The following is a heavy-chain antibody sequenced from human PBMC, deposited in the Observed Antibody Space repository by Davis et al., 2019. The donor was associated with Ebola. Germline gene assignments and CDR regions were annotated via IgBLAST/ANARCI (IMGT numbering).Heavy chain of an antibody. Sequence: GGSLRLSCAASGFTFSSYGMHWSRQVPGKGLEWVAVISYDGSNKYNADSVKGRFTIPRDNSKNTLYLQMNSLRAEDTAVYYCAKDAWLGRNWYPAPLYYYYGMDVWGQGTTVTVSS. J-gene: IGHJ6*02. CDR2: ISYDGSNK. V-gene: IGHV3-30*18. CDR1: GFTFSSYG. CDR3: AKDAWLGRNWYPAPLYYYYGMDV. D-gene: IGHD6-13*01.